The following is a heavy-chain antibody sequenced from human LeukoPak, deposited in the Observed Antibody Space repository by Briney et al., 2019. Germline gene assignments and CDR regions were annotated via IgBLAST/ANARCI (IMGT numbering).Heavy chain of an antibody. CDR1: GYIFTSYG. Sequence: ASVKVSCKASGYIFTSYGISWVRQAPGRGLEWMGWISAYNGHTRYVQKLQDRVTMTTDTSTSTAYMDLRSLRSDDTAVYYCARDLTHRRNYDNSGYQIVPAFWGQGTLVTVSS. D-gene: IGHD3-22*01. CDR2: ISAYNGHT. CDR3: ARDLTHRRNYDNSGYQIVPAF. J-gene: IGHJ4*02. V-gene: IGHV1-18*01.